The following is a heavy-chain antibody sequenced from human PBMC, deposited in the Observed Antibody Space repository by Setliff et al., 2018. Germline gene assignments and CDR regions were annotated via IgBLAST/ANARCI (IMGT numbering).Heavy chain of an antibody. D-gene: IGHD3-10*01. CDR2: INPRTGVT. J-gene: IGHJ6*03. V-gene: IGHV1-2*02. Sequence: ASVKVSCKASGYTFTGHYIHWVRQAPGQGLVWMGWINPRTGVTNSAQKFQGRVTMTRDTSITTVYMDLSRLKSDDTAVYYCARGTDYHGSGSYWAKDVWGKGTTVT. CDR1: GYTFTGHY. CDR3: ARGTDYHGSGSYWAKDV.